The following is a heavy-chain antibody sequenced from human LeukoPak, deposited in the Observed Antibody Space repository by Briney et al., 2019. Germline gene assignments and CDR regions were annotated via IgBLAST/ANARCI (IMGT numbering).Heavy chain of an antibody. J-gene: IGHJ4*02. CDR1: GGSITSYH. CDR3: ARGGSGTYYHY. D-gene: IGHD1-26*01. Sequence: PSETLSLTCTVSGGSITSYHYSWIRQPPGKGLEWIGYIYYSGSTNYNPSLKSRVTIPVDTSKHTFSLKLSSVTAADTAVYYCARGGSGTYYHYWGQGTLVTVSS. V-gene: IGHV4-59*01. CDR2: IYYSGST.